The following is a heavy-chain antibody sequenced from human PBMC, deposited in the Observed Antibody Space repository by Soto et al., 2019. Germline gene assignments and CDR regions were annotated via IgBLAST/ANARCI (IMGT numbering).Heavy chain of an antibody. CDR2: NRSKANTYAT. Sequence: EVQLVESGGGLVQPGGSLKLACAAYGFSFSGSDIHWFRQASGKGLEWVGRNRSKANTYATEYGASVNGRFTISRDDSNSTAYLQMNSLKTEDTAVYYCTRLVVNGGMDVWGQGTTVTVSS. V-gene: IGHV3-73*02. J-gene: IGHJ6*02. CDR3: TRLVVNGGMDV. D-gene: IGHD2-8*01. CDR1: GFSFSGSD.